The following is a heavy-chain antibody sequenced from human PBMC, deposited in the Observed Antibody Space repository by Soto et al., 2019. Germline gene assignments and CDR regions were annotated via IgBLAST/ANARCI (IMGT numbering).Heavy chain of an antibody. Sequence: QVQLQQWGAGLLKPSETLSLTCAVYGGSFSGYYWSWIRQPPGKGLEWIGEINHSGSTNYNPSLKSRVTISVEKSKNQFSLKLSSVTAADTAVYYCASLSPVLRFLEWLFPLGYWGQGTLVTVSS. J-gene: IGHJ4*02. CDR1: GGSFSGYY. V-gene: IGHV4-34*01. CDR2: INHSGST. D-gene: IGHD3-3*01. CDR3: ASLSPVLRFLEWLFPLGY.